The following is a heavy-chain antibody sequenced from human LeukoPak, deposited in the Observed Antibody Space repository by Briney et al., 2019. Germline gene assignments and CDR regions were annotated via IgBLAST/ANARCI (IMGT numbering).Heavy chain of an antibody. CDR3: ARQDHDSSGYYPFDY. V-gene: IGHV4-59*08. Sequence: SETLSLTCTVSGGSISSYYWSWIRQPPGKGLEWIGYIHYSGSTNYDPSLKSRVTISVDTSKNQFSLKLNSVTAADTAVYYCARQDHDSSGYYPFDYWGQGTLVTVSS. J-gene: IGHJ4*02. D-gene: IGHD3-22*01. CDR1: GGSISSYY. CDR2: IHYSGST.